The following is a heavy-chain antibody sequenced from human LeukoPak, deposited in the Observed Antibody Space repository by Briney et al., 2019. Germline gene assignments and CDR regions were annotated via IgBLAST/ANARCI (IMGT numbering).Heavy chain of an antibody. D-gene: IGHD1-1*01. CDR2: ISAYNGNT. V-gene: IGHV1-18*01. CDR3: GRDPTYRNYFDS. J-gene: IGHJ4*02. CDR1: GYTFTSYG. Sequence: ASVKVSCKASGYTFTSYGISWVRQAPGQGLEWMGWISAYNGNTNYAQKLQGRVTMTTDTSTSTAYMELSSLTSDDTAVYYCGRDPTYRNYFDSWGQGTLVTVSS.